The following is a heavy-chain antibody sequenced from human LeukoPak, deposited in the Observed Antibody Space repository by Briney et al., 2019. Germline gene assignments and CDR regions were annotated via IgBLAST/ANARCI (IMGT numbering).Heavy chain of an antibody. CDR3: ARGFPSPDKRPC. Sequence: LPGGSLRLSCAASGVTFSSCAMHWVRQAPGKGLEYVSAISSNGGSTYYANSVKGRFTISRDNSKNTLYLQVGSLRAEDMAVYYCARGFPSPDKRPCWGQGTLVTVSS. D-gene: IGHD3-10*01. V-gene: IGHV3-64*01. J-gene: IGHJ4*02. CDR2: ISSNGGST. CDR1: GVTFSSCA.